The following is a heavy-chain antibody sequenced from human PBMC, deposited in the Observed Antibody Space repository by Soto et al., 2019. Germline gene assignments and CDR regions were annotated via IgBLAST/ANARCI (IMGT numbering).Heavy chain of an antibody. D-gene: IGHD3-9*01. Sequence: QMQLVQSGPEVKKPGTSVKVSCKASGFTFTSSAMQWVRQARGQRLEWIGWIVVGSGNTNYAQKFQERVTITRDMSTSTAYMELSSLRSEDTAVYFCAAVRDVDDILTATGDYWGQGTLVTVSS. CDR2: IVVGSGNT. J-gene: IGHJ4*02. V-gene: IGHV1-58*02. CDR1: GFTFTSSA. CDR3: AAVRDVDDILTATGDY.